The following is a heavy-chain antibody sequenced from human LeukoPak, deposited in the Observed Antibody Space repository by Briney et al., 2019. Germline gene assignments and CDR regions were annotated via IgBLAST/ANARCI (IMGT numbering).Heavy chain of an antibody. D-gene: IGHD2-15*01. Sequence: GGSLRLSCAASGFTFSSHAMSWVRQAPGKGLEWVSAISVSGGSTYYADSVKGRFTISRDNSKNTLYLQMNSLRAEDTAVYYCAKASRYCSGGTCYSIRTGFDYWGQGTLVTVSS. CDR2: ISVSGGST. J-gene: IGHJ4*02. CDR3: AKASRYCSGGTCYSIRTGFDY. CDR1: GFTFSSHA. V-gene: IGHV3-23*01.